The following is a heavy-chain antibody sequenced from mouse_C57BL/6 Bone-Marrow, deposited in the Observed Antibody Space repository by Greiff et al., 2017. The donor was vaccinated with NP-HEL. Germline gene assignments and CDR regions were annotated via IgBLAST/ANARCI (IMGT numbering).Heavy chain of an antibody. Sequence: VKLMESGAELAKPGASVKLSCKASGYTFTSYWLHWVKQRPGQGLEWIGYINPSSGYTKYNQKFKDKSTLTADKSSRTAYMQLSSLTSEDSAVYYCARKENDYDGRYYFDYWGQGTTLTVSS. V-gene: IGHV1-7*01. D-gene: IGHD2-4*01. J-gene: IGHJ2*01. CDR3: ARKENDYDGRYYFDY. CDR2: INPSSGYT. CDR1: GYTFTSYW.